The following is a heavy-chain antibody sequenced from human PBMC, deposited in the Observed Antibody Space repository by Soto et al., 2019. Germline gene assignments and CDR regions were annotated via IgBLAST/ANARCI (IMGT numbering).Heavy chain of an antibody. Sequence: ASVNVSCKASGGTFSSYAISWVRQAPGQGLEWMGGIIPIFGTSNYAQKFQGRVTITADESTSTAYMELGSLRSEDTAVYYCASGVVPAALGNHYYYGTDVWGNGTTVNVSA. V-gene: IGHV1-69*13. J-gene: IGHJ6*04. CDR3: ASGVVPAALGNHYYYGTDV. CDR1: GGTFSSYA. D-gene: IGHD2-2*01. CDR2: IIPIFGTS.